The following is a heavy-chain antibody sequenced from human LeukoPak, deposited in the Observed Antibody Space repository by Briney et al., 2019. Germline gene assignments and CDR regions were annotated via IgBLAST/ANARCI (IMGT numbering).Heavy chain of an antibody. J-gene: IGHJ4*02. CDR2: ISAYNGNT. CDR1: GHTFTSYG. Sequence: GASVKVSCKASGHTFTSYGISWVRQAPGQGLEWMGWISAYNGNTNYAQKLQGRVTMTTDTSTSTACMELRSLRSDDTAVYYCALYSSGWPDYWGQGTLVTVSS. D-gene: IGHD6-19*01. CDR3: ALYSSGWPDY. V-gene: IGHV1-18*01.